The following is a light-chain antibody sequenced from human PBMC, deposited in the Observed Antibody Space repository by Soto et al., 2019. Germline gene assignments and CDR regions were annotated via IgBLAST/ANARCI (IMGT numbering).Light chain of an antibody. CDR1: SSDVGGYNY. Sequence: QSALTQPASVSGSPGQSITISCTGTSSDVGGYNYVSWYQQHPGKAPKLMIYDDSNRPSGVSDRFSGSESGNTASLTISGLQAEDEADYYCSSYTSSSTLVVFGGGTKLTVL. CDR2: DDS. J-gene: IGLJ2*01. V-gene: IGLV2-14*01. CDR3: SSYTSSSTLVV.